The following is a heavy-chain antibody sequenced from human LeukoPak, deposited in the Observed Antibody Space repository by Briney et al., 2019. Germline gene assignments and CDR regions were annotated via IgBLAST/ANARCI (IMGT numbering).Heavy chain of an antibody. CDR2: IIPIFGTA. Sequence: SVKVSCKASGGTFSSYAISWVRQAPGQGLEWMGRIIPIFGTANYAQKFQGRVTITTDESTSTAYMELSSLRSEDTAVYCCARGFGELSFDYWGQGTLVTVSS. J-gene: IGHJ4*02. D-gene: IGHD3-10*01. V-gene: IGHV1-69*05. CDR1: GGTFSSYA. CDR3: ARGFGELSFDY.